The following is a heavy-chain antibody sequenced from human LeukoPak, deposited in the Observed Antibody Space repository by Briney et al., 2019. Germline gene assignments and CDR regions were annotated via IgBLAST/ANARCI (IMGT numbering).Heavy chain of an antibody. V-gene: IGHV3-23*01. Sequence: GGSLRLSCAASGFTFSSYAMSWVRQAPGKGLEWVSGISGSGGSTYYADSVKGRFTISRDNSKNTLYLQMNSLRAEDTAVYCCAKGEQLEDFDYWGQGTLVTVSS. CDR3: AKGEQLEDFDY. CDR1: GFTFSSYA. CDR2: ISGSGGST. D-gene: IGHD1-1*01. J-gene: IGHJ4*02.